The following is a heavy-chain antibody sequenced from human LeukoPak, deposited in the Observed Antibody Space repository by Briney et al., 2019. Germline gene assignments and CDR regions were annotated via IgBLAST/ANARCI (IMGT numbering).Heavy chain of an antibody. CDR1: GFSFSTYS. J-gene: IGHJ4*02. D-gene: IGHD2-21*01. CDR3: ARDPRLGYFDY. Sequence: QTGGSLRLSCSASGFSFSTYSMSWVRQAPGKGLEWVSYISSSSSTIYYADSVKGRFTISRDNAKNSLYLQMNSLRAEDTAVYYCARDPRLGYFDYWGQGTLVTVSS. CDR2: ISSSSSTI. V-gene: IGHV3-48*01.